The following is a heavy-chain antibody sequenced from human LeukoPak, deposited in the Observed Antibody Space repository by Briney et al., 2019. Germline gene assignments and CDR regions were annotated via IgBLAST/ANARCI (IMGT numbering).Heavy chain of an antibody. Sequence: ASVKVSCKASGYTFTGYYMHWVRQAPGQGLEWMGWINPNSGGTNYAQKFQGRVTMTRDTSISTAYMELSRLRSDDTAVYYCARGEEYNWNDGNAFDIWGQGTMVTVSS. CDR2: INPNSGGT. V-gene: IGHV1-2*02. CDR1: GYTFTGYY. CDR3: ARGEEYNWNDGNAFDI. D-gene: IGHD1-1*01. J-gene: IGHJ3*02.